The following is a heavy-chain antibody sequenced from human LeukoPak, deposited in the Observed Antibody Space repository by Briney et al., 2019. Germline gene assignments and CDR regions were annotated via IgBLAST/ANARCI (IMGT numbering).Heavy chain of an antibody. V-gene: IGHV4-34*01. Sequence: PSETLSLTCAVYGGSFSDYYWSWIRQPPGKGLEWIGGINHSGSTNYNPSLKSRVTISVDTSKNQFSLKLSSVTAADTAVYYCARVGYSGSLLPSDYWGQGTLVTVSS. CDR1: GGSFSDYY. CDR2: INHSGST. CDR3: ARVGYSGSLLPSDY. D-gene: IGHD5-12*01. J-gene: IGHJ4*02.